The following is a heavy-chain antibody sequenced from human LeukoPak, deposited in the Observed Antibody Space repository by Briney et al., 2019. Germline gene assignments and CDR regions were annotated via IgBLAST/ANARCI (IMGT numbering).Heavy chain of an antibody. CDR1: GYTFTGYY. V-gene: IGHV1-2*04. CDR3: ARGTRSVVVEPAASLDY. D-gene: IGHD2-2*01. Sequence: ASVKLSCKASGYTFTGYYMHWARHAPGQGLEWMGWTNPSSGGTNYAQNFQGWVTMTRDTSISTAHMELSRPRSDDTAVYYCARGTRSVVVEPAASLDYWGQGTLVTVSS. J-gene: IGHJ4*02. CDR2: TNPSSGGT.